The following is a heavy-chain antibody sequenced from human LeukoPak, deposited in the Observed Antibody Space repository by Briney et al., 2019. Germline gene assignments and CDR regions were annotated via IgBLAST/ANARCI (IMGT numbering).Heavy chain of an antibody. CDR1: GYTFTGYY. V-gene: IGHV1-2*02. D-gene: IGHD2-2*01. J-gene: IGHJ4*02. CDR3: ARDSLYCSSTSCYLGNLFDY. Sequence: ASVKVSCKASGYTFTGYYMHWVRQAPGQGLEWMGWINPNSGGTNYAQKFQGRVTMTRDTSIGTAYMELSRLRSDDTAVYYCARDSLYCSSTSCYLGNLFDYWGQGTLVTVSS. CDR2: INPNSGGT.